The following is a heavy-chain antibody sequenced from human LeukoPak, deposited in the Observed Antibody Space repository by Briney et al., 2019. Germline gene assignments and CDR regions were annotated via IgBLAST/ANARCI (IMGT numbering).Heavy chain of an antibody. CDR2: INHSGNT. CDR3: ARPGISTKAAFDI. CDR1: GGSFSVYY. Sequence: SQTLSLTSAVYGGSFSVYYWSGVRQPPAKGLECSVEINHSGNTNYNTSLTSRVTISVDPYKNQCSLKLSSVTAGHTAVYYCARPGISTKAAFDIWGQGTMVTVSS. D-gene: IGHD2-2*01. J-gene: IGHJ3*02. V-gene: IGHV4-34*01.